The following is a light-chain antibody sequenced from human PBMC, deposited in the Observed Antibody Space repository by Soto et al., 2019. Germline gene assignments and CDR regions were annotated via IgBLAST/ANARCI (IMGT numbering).Light chain of an antibody. J-gene: IGKJ5*01. CDR2: DVS. Sequence: IVLTQSPGTLSLSPGARATLSCRDSQSVSSSFLAWYQQKVGQAPRLLIYDVSIRATGVPARFSGTLYETDFNLTISGQQSEDSAVYFCQQYNNWPFSFGQGTRLEIK. CDR3: QQYNNWPFS. V-gene: IGKV3-20*01. CDR1: QSVSSSF.